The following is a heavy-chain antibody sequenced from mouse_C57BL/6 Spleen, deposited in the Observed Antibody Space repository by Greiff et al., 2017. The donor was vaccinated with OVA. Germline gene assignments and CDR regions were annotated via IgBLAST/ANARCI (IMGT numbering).Heavy chain of an antibody. CDR2: ISDGGSYT. J-gene: IGHJ2*01. D-gene: IGHD2-5*01. CDR3: ARGRSNFYFDY. V-gene: IGHV5-4*03. CDR1: GFTFSSYA. Sequence: DVKLQESGGGLVKPGGSLKLSCAASGFTFSSYAMSWVRQTPEKRLEWVATISDGGSYTYYPDNVKGRFTISRDNAKNNLYLQMSHLKSEDTAMYYCARGRSNFYFDYWGQGTTLTVSS.